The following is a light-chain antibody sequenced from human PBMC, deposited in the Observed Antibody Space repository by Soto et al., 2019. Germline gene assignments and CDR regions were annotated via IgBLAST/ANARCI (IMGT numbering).Light chain of an antibody. CDR1: NSNIGAGYD. CDR3: FSFTTTSTHV. Sequence: QSVLTQPPSVSGAPGQRVTISCTGSNSNIGAGYDVHWYQQLPGTAPKLLIYGNSNRPSGVPDRFSGSESGTSASLTITGLQAEDEADYFCFSFTTTSTHVFGTGTKVTVL. V-gene: IGLV1-40*01. J-gene: IGLJ1*01. CDR2: GNS.